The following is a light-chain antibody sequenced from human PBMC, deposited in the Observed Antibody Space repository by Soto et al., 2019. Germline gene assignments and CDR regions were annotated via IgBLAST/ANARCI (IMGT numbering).Light chain of an antibody. CDR3: QQYDNIPGT. V-gene: IGKV1-33*01. J-gene: IGKJ2*02. CDR1: QDISNY. Sequence: DIQMTQSPSSLSASVGDRVTITCQASQDISNYLNWYQQKPGKAPKLLIYDASNLETGVPSRFSGSGSGTDFTFTISSLQPEDIATYYCQQYDNIPGTFGQGTKLEIK. CDR2: DAS.